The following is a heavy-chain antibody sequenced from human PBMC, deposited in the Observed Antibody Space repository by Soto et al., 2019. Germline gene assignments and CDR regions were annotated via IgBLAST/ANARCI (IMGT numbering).Heavy chain of an antibody. CDR3: ARGFRVAATRWWFDP. J-gene: IGHJ5*02. D-gene: IGHD2-15*01. V-gene: IGHV1-18*01. Sequence: ASVKVSCKTSGYTFTSYDISWVRQAPGQGLEWMGWISTYNGNTNYAQKLQGRVTMTTDTSTSTAYMELRSLRSDDTAVYYCARGFRVAATRWWFDPWGQGTLVTVSS. CDR2: ISTYNGNT. CDR1: GYTFTSYD.